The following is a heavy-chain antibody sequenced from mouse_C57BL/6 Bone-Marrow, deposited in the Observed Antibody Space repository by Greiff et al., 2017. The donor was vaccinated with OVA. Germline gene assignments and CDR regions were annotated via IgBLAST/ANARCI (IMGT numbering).Heavy chain of an antibody. J-gene: IGHJ4*01. CDR3: ARCYYGSSYAMDY. Sequence: QVQLQQSGAELAKPGASVKLSCKASGYTFTSYWMHWVNQRPGQGLEWIGYINPSSGYTKSNQKFKDKATLTADKSSSTAYMQLSSLTYEDSAVYYCARCYYGSSYAMDYWGQGTSVTVSS. CDR1: GYTFTSYW. V-gene: IGHV1-7*01. D-gene: IGHD1-1*01. CDR2: INPSSGYT.